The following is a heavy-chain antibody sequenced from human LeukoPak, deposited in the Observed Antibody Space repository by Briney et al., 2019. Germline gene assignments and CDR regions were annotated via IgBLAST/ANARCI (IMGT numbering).Heavy chain of an antibody. D-gene: IGHD3-9*01. J-gene: IGHJ4*02. V-gene: IGHV3-30*18. CDR2: ISYDGSNK. CDR3: AKDRGSYDILTGQFDY. CDR1: GFTFSSYG. Sequence: GRSLRLSCAASGFTFSSYGMHWVRQAPGKGLEWVAVISYDGSNKYYADSVKGRFTISRDNSKNTLYLQMNSLRAEDTAVYYCAKDRGSYDILTGQFDYWGQGTLVTVSS.